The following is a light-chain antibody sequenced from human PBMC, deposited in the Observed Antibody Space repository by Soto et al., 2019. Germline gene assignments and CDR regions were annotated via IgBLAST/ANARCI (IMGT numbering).Light chain of an antibody. J-gene: IGKJ1*01. CDR1: QSRVHGDGNTY. CDR2: HVS. CDR3: LQLSHFPRT. V-gene: IGKV2-24*01. Sequence: VLAQTPLSLPFTLGQPASIACRSSQSRVHGDGNTYLSWLQQRTGQPPRLVIYHVSHRFPGVHARFSGSGAGTDFTLKISRVEAEDVGTYSCLQLSHFPRTFGQGNKVELK.